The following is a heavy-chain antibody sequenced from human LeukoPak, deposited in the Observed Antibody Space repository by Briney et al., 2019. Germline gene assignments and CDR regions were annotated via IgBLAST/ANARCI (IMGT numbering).Heavy chain of an antibody. Sequence: SETLSLTCAVYGGSFSGYYWSWIRQPPGKGLEWIGEINHSGSTNYNPPLKSRVTISVDTSKNQFSLKLSSVTAADTAVYYCASSFPIAVAGKGTFDYWGQGTLVTVSS. CDR2: INHSGST. CDR1: GGSFSGYY. J-gene: IGHJ4*02. CDR3: ASSFPIAVAGKGTFDY. V-gene: IGHV4-34*01. D-gene: IGHD6-19*01.